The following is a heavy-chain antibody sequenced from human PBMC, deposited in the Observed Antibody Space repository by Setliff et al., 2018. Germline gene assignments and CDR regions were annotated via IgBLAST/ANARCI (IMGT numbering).Heavy chain of an antibody. CDR3: ARWVPENWFDP. Sequence: SETLSLTCTVSGGSISSGDYYWSWIRQPPGKGLEWIGYIYYSGSTNYNPSLKSRVTISVDTSKNQFSLKLSSVTAADTAVYYCARWVPENWFDPWGQGTLVTVSS. CDR2: IYYSGST. CDR1: GGSISSGDYY. J-gene: IGHJ5*02. V-gene: IGHV4-61*08.